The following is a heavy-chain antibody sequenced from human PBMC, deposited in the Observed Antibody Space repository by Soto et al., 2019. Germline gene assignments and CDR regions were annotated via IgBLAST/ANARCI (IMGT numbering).Heavy chain of an antibody. CDR1: GYTFTSYY. CDR3: ARADDGGNSYLGWFDP. J-gene: IGHJ5*02. D-gene: IGHD4-17*01. V-gene: IGHV1-46*01. Sequence: RASVKVSCKSSGYTFTSYYMHWVQQAPGQGLEWMGIINPSGGSTSYAQKFQGRVTMTRDTSTSTVYMELSSLRSEDTAVYYCARADDGGNSYLGWFDPWGQGTLVTVSS. CDR2: INPSGGST.